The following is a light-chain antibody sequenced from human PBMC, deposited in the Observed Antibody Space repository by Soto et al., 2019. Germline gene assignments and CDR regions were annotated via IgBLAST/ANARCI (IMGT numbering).Light chain of an antibody. J-gene: IGKJ2*01. CDR2: GSS. Sequence: EIVLTQSPGILSLSPGERATLSCRASQTVSGNYLAWYQQKPGQSPRLLIYGSSDRATGIPDRFSGSGSGTDFTLTLNRVEPEDFAVYYCQQYGSSPPYIFGQGTTLEI. CDR3: QQYGSSPPYI. V-gene: IGKV3-20*01. CDR1: QTVSGNY.